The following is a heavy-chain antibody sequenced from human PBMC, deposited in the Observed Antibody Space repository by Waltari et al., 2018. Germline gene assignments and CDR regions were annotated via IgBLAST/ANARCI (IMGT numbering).Heavy chain of an antibody. CDR1: GFTFGSYW. Sequence: EVQLLESGGGLVQPGGSLGLSCAPSGFTFGSYWMSWARQAPGKGLGWVANIKQDGSEKYYVDAVKGRCTISRDNAKNSLYLQMNSLRAEDTAVYYCARDSLAAPFFDYWGQGTLVTVSS. CDR2: IKQDGSEK. J-gene: IGHJ4*02. V-gene: IGHV3-7*01. D-gene: IGHD6-6*01. CDR3: ARDSLAAPFFDY.